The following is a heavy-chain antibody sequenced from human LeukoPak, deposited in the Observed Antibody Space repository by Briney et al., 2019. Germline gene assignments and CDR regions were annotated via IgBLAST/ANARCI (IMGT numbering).Heavy chain of an antibody. J-gene: IGHJ4*02. V-gene: IGHV3-30*18. CDR1: GFTFSSYG. CDR3: AKDFPAYCGGDCYSPKPLDY. D-gene: IGHD2-21*02. Sequence: PGRSLRLSCAASGFTFSSYGMHWVRQASGKGLEWVAVISYDGSNKYYADSVKGRFTISRDNSKNTLYLQMNSLRAEGTAVYYCAKDFPAYCGGDCYSPKPLDYWGQGTLVTVSS. CDR2: ISYDGSNK.